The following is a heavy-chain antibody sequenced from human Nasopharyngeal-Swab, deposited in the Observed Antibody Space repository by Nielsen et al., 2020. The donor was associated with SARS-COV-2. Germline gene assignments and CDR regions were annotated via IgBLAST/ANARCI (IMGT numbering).Heavy chain of an antibody. J-gene: IGHJ6*02. CDR3: AKMTPYYYAMDV. D-gene: IGHD2-15*01. CDR1: GFTFDDYA. V-gene: IGHV3-9*01. CDR2: ISWNSGSI. Sequence: SLKISCAASGFTFDDYAMHWVRQAPGKGLEWVSGISWNSGSIGYADSVKGRFTISRDNAKTSLSLHMNSLRAEDTALYYCAKMTPYYYAMDVWGQGTTVTVSS.